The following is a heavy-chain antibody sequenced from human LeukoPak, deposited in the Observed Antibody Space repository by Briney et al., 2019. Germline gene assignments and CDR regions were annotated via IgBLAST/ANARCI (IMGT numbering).Heavy chain of an antibody. CDR3: ARGSSGWYRAPYYYMDV. J-gene: IGHJ6*03. CDR1: GGSISSYY. CDR2: IYYSGST. V-gene: IGHV4-59*01. Sequence: SSETLSLTCTVSGGSISSYYWSWIRQPPGKGLEWIGYIYYSGSTNYNPSLKSRVTISVDTSKNQFSLKLSSATAADTAVYYCARGSSGWYRAPYYYMDVWGKGTTVTVSS. D-gene: IGHD6-19*01.